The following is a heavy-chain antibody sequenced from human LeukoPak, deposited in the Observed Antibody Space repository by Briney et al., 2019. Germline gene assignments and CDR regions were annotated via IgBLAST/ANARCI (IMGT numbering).Heavy chain of an antibody. Sequence: PGGSLRLSCAASGFTVSSNYMSWVRQAPGKGLEWVSSTGGGGVTTIYAESVQGRFTVSRDNSKKTVYLQMNSLRAEDTAIYYCTKGGDSHGNPSSWGQGTLVIVSS. CDR2: TGGGGVTT. D-gene: IGHD2-21*01. CDR1: GFTVSSNY. V-gene: IGHV3-23*01. CDR3: TKGGDSHGNPSS. J-gene: IGHJ5*02.